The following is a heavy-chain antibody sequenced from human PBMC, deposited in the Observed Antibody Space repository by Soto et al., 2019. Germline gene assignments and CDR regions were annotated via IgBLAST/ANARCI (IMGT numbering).Heavy chain of an antibody. Sequence: QVQLQESGPGLVKPSETLSPTCTVSGGSISSYYWSWIRQPPGKGLEWIGYIYYSGSTNYNPSLRSRVTISVDTSKNQFSLKLSSVTAADTAVYYCVRVAVASGSYYLYYDYYGMDVWGQGTTVTVSS. V-gene: IGHV4-59*01. CDR2: IYYSGST. CDR1: GGSISSYY. CDR3: VRVAVASGSYYLYYDYYGMDV. D-gene: IGHD1-26*01. J-gene: IGHJ6*02.